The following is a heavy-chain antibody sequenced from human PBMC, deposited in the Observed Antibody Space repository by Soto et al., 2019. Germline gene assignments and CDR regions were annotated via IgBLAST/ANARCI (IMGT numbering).Heavy chain of an antibody. J-gene: IGHJ6*02. CDR1: GLTFGTYD. V-gene: IGHV3-33*01. Sequence: GGSLRLSCAASGLTFGTYDMHWVRQAPGKGLEWVALIWSDGSRTFYADSVKGRFTISRDNSKNTLYLQMHSLRAEDTAVYYCAGGPKGGAYDMDVWGQGXTVTVYS. CDR2: IWSDGSRT. CDR3: AGGPKGGAYDMDV. D-gene: IGHD3-16*01.